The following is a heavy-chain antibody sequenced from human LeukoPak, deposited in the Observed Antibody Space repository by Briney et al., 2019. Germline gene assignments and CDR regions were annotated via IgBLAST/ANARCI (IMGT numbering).Heavy chain of an antibody. J-gene: IGHJ5*02. D-gene: IGHD2-2*01. CDR3: ARGDIVVVPAAQGWFDP. V-gene: IGHV1-69*13. CDR2: IIPIFGTA. CDR1: GGTFSSYA. Sequence: ASVKASCKAPGGTFSSYAISWVRQAPGQGLEWMGGIIPIFGTANYAQKFQGRVTITADESTSTAYMELSSLRSEDTAVYYCARGDIVVVPAAQGWFDPWGQGTLVTVSS.